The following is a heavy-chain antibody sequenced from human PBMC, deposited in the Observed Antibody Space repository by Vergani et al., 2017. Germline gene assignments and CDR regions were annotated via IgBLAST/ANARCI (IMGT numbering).Heavy chain of an antibody. J-gene: IGHJ3*02. CDR2: IYYSGRT. D-gene: IGHD6-19*01. Sequence: QVQLQESGPGLVKPSQTLSLTCTVSGGSISSGDYYWSWIRQPPGKGLEWIGYIYYSGRTYYNPSFKSRVTISVDTSKNQFSLKLSSVTAADTAVYYCARPAVAGPRLNAFDIGGQGTMVTVSS. CDR1: GGSISSGDYY. V-gene: IGHV4-30-4*08. CDR3: ARPAVAGPRLNAFDI.